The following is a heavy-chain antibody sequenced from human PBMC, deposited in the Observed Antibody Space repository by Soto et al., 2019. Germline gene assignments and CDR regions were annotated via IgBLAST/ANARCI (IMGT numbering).Heavy chain of an antibody. V-gene: IGHV4-31*03. Sequence: SETLSLTCTVSGGSISRSGYFWSWIRQHPGKGLEWIGYIYDSGSTYYNPSLKSRVSLSVDTSKNQFSLNLTSVTAADTAVYYCAKDPHSSGWSYNWFDPWGQGTLVTVSS. CDR1: GGSISRSGYF. J-gene: IGHJ5*02. CDR2: IYDSGST. D-gene: IGHD6-19*01. CDR3: AKDPHSSGWSYNWFDP.